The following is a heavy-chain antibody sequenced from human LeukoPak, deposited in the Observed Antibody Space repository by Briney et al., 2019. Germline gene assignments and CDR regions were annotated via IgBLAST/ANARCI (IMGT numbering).Heavy chain of an antibody. J-gene: IGHJ4*02. CDR2: INPNDGDT. V-gene: IGHV1-2*02. CDR1: GYTFTDYY. D-gene: IGHD2-2*01. CDR3: ARANFRYCSSSTCLIDY. Sequence: ASVKVSCEASGYTFTDYYMHWVRQAPGQGFEWMGWINPNDGDTNYAQKFQGRVTMTRDTSISTAQMEVSRLRSDDTAVYYCARANFRYCSSSTCLIDYWGQGTLVTVSS.